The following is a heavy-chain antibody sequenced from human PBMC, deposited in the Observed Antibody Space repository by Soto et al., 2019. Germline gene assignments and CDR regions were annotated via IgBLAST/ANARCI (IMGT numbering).Heavy chain of an antibody. J-gene: IGHJ4*02. V-gene: IGHV4-59*01. Sequence: PSETLSLTCSVSGDSIRDSFWSWVRQPPGKGLEWIGLVHHTGNTNYNPSLETRVTMLIYTSANHFSLTLTSVTPADTAIYYCARGREDNIDHHFGHLFDSWGQGTLVTVSS. D-gene: IGHD2-15*01. CDR1: GDSIRDSF. CDR2: VHHTGNT. CDR3: ARGREDNIDHHFGHLFDS.